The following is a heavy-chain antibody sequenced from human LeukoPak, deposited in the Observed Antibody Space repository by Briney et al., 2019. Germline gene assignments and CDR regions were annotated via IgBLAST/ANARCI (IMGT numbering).Heavy chain of an antibody. CDR3: SSYADDAFDI. J-gene: IGHJ3*02. CDR2: VCHSGST. D-gene: IGHD2-2*01. V-gene: IGHV4-30-2*01. Sequence: SETLSLTCAVSGGSISSGGYSWSWIRQPPGKGLEWIGYVCHSGSTYYNPSLKSRVTISVDRSKNQFSLKLSSVTAADTAVYYCSSYADDAFDIWGQGTMVTVSS. CDR1: GGSISSGGYS.